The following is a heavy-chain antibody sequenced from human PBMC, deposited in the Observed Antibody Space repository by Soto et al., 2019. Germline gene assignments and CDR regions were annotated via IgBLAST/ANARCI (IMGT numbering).Heavy chain of an antibody. J-gene: IGHJ4*02. D-gene: IGHD4-4*01. V-gene: IGHV3-23*01. Sequence: EVQLLESGGGLVQPGGSLRLSCAASGFTFSNYAMTWVRQAPGKGLEWVSVITGSGGGTYFVDSVKGRFTISRDNSTNTVYIQMSSLRAEDAAVYYCAKRTLTEACFDYWGQGTLVTVSS. CDR2: ITGSGGGT. CDR1: GFTFSNYA. CDR3: AKRTLTEACFDY.